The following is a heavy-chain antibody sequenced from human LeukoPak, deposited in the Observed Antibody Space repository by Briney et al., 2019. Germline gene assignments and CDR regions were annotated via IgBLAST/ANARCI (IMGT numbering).Heavy chain of an antibody. D-gene: IGHD1-7*01. CDR1: GFTFSSYG. Sequence: GGSLRLSCAASGFTFSSYGMHWVRQAPGKGLEWVAVISYDGSNKYYADSVKGRSTISRDNSKNTLYLQMNSLRAEDTAVYYCAFTKNYAFDYWGQGTLVTVSS. CDR3: AFTKNYAFDY. V-gene: IGHV3-30*03. J-gene: IGHJ4*02. CDR2: ISYDGSNK.